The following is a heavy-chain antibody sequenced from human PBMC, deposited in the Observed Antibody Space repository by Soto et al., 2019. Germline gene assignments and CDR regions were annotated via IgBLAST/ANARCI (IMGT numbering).Heavy chain of an antibody. J-gene: IGHJ4*02. CDR3: ARDPDGSGYYDFDY. V-gene: IGHV3-64*01. D-gene: IGHD3-22*01. Sequence: EVQLVESGGGLVQPGGSLRLSCAASGFTFSSYAMHWVRQAPGKGLEYVSAISSYGGSTYYANSVKGRFTISRDNSKNTLYLQMGSLRAEDMAVYFCARDPDGSGYYDFDYWGQGTQVTVSS. CDR2: ISSYGGST. CDR1: GFTFSSYA.